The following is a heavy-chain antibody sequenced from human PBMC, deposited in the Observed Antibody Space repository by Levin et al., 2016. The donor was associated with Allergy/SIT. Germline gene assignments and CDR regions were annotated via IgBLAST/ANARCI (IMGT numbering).Heavy chain of an antibody. J-gene: IGHJ5*02. CDR3: ARVRVLGWFDP. Sequence: WIRQPPGKGLEWIGSIYYSGSTNYNPSLKSRVTISVDTSKNQFSLKLSSVTAADTAVYYCARVRVLGWFDPWGQGTLVTVSS. D-gene: IGHD3-3*02. V-gene: IGHV4-39*07. CDR2: IYYSGST.